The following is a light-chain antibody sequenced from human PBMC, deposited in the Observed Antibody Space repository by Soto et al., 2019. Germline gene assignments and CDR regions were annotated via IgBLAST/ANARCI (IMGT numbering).Light chain of an antibody. CDR1: SPNIGSNS. J-gene: IGLJ1*01. Sequence: QSVLTQPPSASGTPGQSITISCSGSSPNIGSNSVNWYQQLPGAAPKLLIYTNDQRPSGVPDRVSGSKSGTSASLAISGLQSDDEADYYCAAWDDSLNGYVFGTGTKLTVL. CDR3: AAWDDSLNGYV. V-gene: IGLV1-44*01. CDR2: TND.